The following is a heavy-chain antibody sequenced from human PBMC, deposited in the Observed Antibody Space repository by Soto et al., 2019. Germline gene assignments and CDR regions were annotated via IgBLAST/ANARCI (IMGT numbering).Heavy chain of an antibody. J-gene: IGHJ6*04. D-gene: IGHD6-13*01. Sequence: SETLSLTCTVSGGSISSYYWSWIRQPPGKGLEWIGYIYYSGSTNYNPSLKSRVTISVDTSKNQFSLKLSSVTAADTAVYYCAADLAAAGTLPLDVWGKGTTVTVSS. CDR2: IYYSGST. CDR3: AADLAAAGTLPLDV. CDR1: GGSISSYY. V-gene: IGHV4-59*08.